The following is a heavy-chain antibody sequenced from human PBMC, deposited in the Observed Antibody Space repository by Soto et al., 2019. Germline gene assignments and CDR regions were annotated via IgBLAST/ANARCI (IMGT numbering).Heavy chain of an antibody. J-gene: IGHJ3*02. Sequence: DVQLVESGGGSVKPGGSLRLSCEASGFTFSNAWMNWVRQAPGKGLEWVGRMKSKADGGAVDYAAPVRGRFTISRDDSNSSLYLQLNSLKPEDTAVYFCATRSAVSGAFNIWGQGTMVTVSS. CDR2: MKSKADGGAV. CDR1: GFTFSNAW. D-gene: IGHD6-6*01. V-gene: IGHV3-15*05. CDR3: ATRSAVSGAFNI.